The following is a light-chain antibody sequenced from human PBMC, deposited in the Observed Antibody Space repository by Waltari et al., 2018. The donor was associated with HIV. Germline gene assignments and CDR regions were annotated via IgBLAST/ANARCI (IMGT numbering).Light chain of an antibody. Sequence: QSVLTQPRSVSGSPGPSVTIPCTGTSRDVGAYNHVSWYQQHPGKAPKLMIYDVTKWPSGVPNRFSGSKSGNTASLTISGLQAEDEADYYCCSQAGGFTWVFGGGTKVTVL. CDR1: SRDVGAYNH. V-gene: IGLV2-11*01. J-gene: IGLJ3*02. CDR3: CSQAGGFTWV. CDR2: DVT.